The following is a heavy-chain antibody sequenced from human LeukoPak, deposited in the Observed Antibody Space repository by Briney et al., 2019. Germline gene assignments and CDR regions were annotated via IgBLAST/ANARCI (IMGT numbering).Heavy chain of an antibody. Sequence: GGSLRLSCAASGFTFNSYAMSWVRQAPGKGLEWVSAISGSGGSTYYADSVKGRFTISRDNSKNTLYLQMNSLRAEDTAVYYCAKDHDILTGYYGVDYWGQGTLVTVSS. CDR3: AKDHDILTGYYGVDY. CDR2: ISGSGGST. CDR1: GFTFNSYA. J-gene: IGHJ4*02. D-gene: IGHD3-9*01. V-gene: IGHV3-23*01.